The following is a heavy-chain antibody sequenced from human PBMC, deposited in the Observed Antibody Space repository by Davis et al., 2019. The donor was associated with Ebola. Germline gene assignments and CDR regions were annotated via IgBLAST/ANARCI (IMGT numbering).Heavy chain of an antibody. Sequence: PGGSLRLSCAASGFTFSSYWMSWVRQAPGKGLEWVANIKQDGSEKYYVDSVKGRFTISRDNAKNSLYLQMNSLRAEDTAVYYCARARQPLLYVYYYGMDVWGQGTTVTVSS. CDR2: IKQDGSEK. CDR1: GFTFSSYW. V-gene: IGHV3-7*03. CDR3: ARARQPLLYVYYYGMDV. J-gene: IGHJ6*02. D-gene: IGHD2-2*02.